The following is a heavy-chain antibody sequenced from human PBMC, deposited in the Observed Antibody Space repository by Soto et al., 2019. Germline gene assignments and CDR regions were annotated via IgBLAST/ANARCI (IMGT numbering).Heavy chain of an antibody. CDR3: ARALPVAKGGFDP. D-gene: IGHD2-2*01. CDR1: GFTVSNTY. Sequence: EGSLRLSCAASGFTVSNTYITWVRQPPGKGLECVSVIYTAGGTNYADSVKGRFIISRDNSKNTLYLQMNSLRAEDTAVYYCARALPVAKGGFDPWGQGTLVTVSS. V-gene: IGHV3-53*01. CDR2: IYTAGGT. J-gene: IGHJ5*02.